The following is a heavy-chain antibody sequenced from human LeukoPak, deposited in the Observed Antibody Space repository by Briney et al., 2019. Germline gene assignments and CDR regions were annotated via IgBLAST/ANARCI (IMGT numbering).Heavy chain of an antibody. J-gene: IGHJ4*02. D-gene: IGHD2-15*01. CDR3: ARRSHDSTFDY. V-gene: IGHV3-20*01. CDR1: GFTFSSYA. CDR2: INWNGGST. Sequence: PGGSLRLSCAASGFTFSSYAMSWVRQAPGKGLEWVSGINWNGGSTGYADSVKGRFTISRDNAKNSLYLQMNSLRAEDTALYHCARRSHDSTFDYWGQGTLVTVSS.